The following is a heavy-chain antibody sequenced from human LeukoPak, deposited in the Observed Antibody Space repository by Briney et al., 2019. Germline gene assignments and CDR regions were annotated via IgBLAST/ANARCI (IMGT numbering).Heavy chain of an antibody. Sequence: SETLSLTCTVSGGSISSYYWSWIRQPPGKGLEWIGYIYYSGSTNYNPSLKSRVTISVDTSENQFSLKLSSVTAADTAVYYCARDGPAYYYDSSVPFDIWGQGTMVTVSS. CDR3: ARDGPAYYYDSSVPFDI. J-gene: IGHJ3*02. CDR2: IYYSGST. D-gene: IGHD3-22*01. CDR1: GGSISSYY. V-gene: IGHV4-59*01.